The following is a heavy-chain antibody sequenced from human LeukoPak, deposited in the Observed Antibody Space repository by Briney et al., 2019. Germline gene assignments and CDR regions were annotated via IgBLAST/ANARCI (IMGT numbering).Heavy chain of an antibody. Sequence: AASVKVSCKASGYTFTGYYMHWVRQAPGQGLEWMGWINPNSGGTNYAQKFQGRVTMTRDTSISTAYMELSRLRSDDTAVYYCARDSGTYYDFWSGYLMPPEYYYYYYGMDVWGQGTTVTVSS. V-gene: IGHV1-2*02. J-gene: IGHJ6*02. CDR2: INPNSGGT. D-gene: IGHD3-3*01. CDR1: GYTFTGYY. CDR3: ARDSGTYYDFWSGYLMPPEYYYYYYGMDV.